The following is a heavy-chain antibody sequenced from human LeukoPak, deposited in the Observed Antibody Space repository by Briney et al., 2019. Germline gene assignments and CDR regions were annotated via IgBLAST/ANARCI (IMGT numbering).Heavy chain of an antibody. CDR2: MNPNSGNT. Sequence: GASVKVSCKASGYTFTSYDINWVRQATGQGLEWMGWMNPNSGNTGYAQKFQGRVTMTRNTSISTAYMELSSLRSEDTAVYYCARGWFGELRNYYYYYGMDVWGQGTTVTVSS. D-gene: IGHD3-10*01. CDR1: GYTFTSYD. V-gene: IGHV1-8*01. J-gene: IGHJ6*02. CDR3: ARGWFGELRNYYYYYGMDV.